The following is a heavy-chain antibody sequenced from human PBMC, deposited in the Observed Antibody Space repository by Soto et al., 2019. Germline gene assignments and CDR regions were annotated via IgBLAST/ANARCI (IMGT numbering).Heavy chain of an antibody. CDR2: IIPIFGTA. CDR1: GGTFSSYA. Sequence: QVQLVQSGAEVKKPGSSVKVSCKASGGTFSSYAISWVRQAPGQGLEWMGGIIPIFGTANYAQKFQGRVTITADESTCSAYMELSSLRSEDTAVYYCASCEAGYNFPRCLSDYWGHGTMVTVSS. CDR3: ASCEAGYNFPRCLSDY. J-gene: IGHJ4*01. V-gene: IGHV1-69*12. D-gene: IGHD5-12*01.